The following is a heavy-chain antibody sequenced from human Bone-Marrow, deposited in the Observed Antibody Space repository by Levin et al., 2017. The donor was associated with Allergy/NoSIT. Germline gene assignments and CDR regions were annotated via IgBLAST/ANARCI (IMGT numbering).Heavy chain of an antibody. CDR3: ASEKRGYSYVIGY. CDR1: GGSFSGYY. V-gene: IGHV4-34*01. J-gene: IGHJ4*02. D-gene: IGHD5-18*01. Sequence: SETLSLTCAVYGGSFSGYYWSWIRQPPGKGLEWIGEINHSGSTNYNPSLKSRVTISVDTSKNQFSLKLSSVTAADTAVYYCASEKRGYSYVIGYWGQGTLVTVSS. CDR2: INHSGST.